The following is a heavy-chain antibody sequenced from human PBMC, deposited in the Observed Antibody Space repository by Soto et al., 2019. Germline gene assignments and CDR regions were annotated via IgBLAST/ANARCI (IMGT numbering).Heavy chain of an antibody. CDR3: ARAQLERLFRWFDP. CDR2: IYYSGST. J-gene: IGHJ5*02. Sequence: SETLSLTCTVSGGSISSYYWSWIRQPPGKGLEWIGYIYYSGSTNYNPSLKSRVTISVDTSKNQFSLKLSSVTAADTAVYYCARAQLERLFRWFDPWAREPWSPSPQ. CDR1: GGSISSYY. V-gene: IGHV4-59*08. D-gene: IGHD1-1*01.